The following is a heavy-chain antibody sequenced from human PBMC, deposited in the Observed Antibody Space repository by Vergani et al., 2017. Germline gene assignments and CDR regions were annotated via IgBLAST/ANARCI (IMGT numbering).Heavy chain of an antibody. V-gene: IGHV3-66*01. D-gene: IGHD3-22*01. CDR3: ASGDSSGYYYPAFDI. CDR1: GFTFSSYS. CDR2: IYSGGST. Sequence: EVQLVESGGGLVKPGGSLRLSCAASGFTFSSYSMNWVRQAPGKGLEWVSVIYSGGSTYYADSVKGRFTISRDNSKNTLYLQMNSLRAEDTAVYYCASGDSSGYYYPAFDIWGQGTMVTVSS. J-gene: IGHJ3*02.